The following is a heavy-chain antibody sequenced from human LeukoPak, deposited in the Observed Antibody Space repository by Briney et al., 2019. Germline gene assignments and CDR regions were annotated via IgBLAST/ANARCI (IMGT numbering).Heavy chain of an antibody. CDR2: IYSGGST. Sequence: GGSLRLSCAASGFTVSSNYMSWVRQAPGKGLEWVSVIYSGGSTYYADSVKGRFTISRDNSKNTLYLQMNSLRAEDTAVYYCARVSHYYDSSGYYFFDYWGQGTLVTVSS. J-gene: IGHJ4*02. CDR1: GFTVSSNY. D-gene: IGHD3-22*01. V-gene: IGHV3-66*01. CDR3: ARVSHYYDSSGYYFFDY.